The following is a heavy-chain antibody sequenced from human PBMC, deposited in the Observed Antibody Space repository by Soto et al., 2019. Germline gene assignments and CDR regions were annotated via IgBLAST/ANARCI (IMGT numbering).Heavy chain of an antibody. CDR2: IIPIFGTA. V-gene: IGHV1-69*12. CDR3: ARGGDGYKIPLTDHYHGMDV. D-gene: IGHD5-12*01. J-gene: IGHJ6*02. Sequence: QVQLVQSGAEVKKPGSSVKVSCKASGGTFSSYAISWVRQAPGQGLEWMGGIIPIFGTANYAQKFQGRVTITADESASTAYMELSGRRSEDTAVYYCARGGDGYKIPLTDHYHGMDVWGQGTTVTVSS. CDR1: GGTFSSYA.